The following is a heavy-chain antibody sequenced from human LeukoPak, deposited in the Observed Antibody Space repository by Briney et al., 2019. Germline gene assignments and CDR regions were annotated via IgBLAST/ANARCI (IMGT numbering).Heavy chain of an antibody. CDR2: ISAYNGNT. Sequence: ASVKVSCKASGYTFTSYGISWVRQAPGQGLEWMGWISAYNGNTNYAQKLQGRVTMTTDTSTSTAYMELSSLRSEDTAVYYCARAPGGYCSSTSCYYYYYGMDVWGQGTTVTVSS. D-gene: IGHD2-2*01. J-gene: IGHJ6*02. CDR1: GYTFTSYG. CDR3: ARAPGGYCSSTSCYYYYYGMDV. V-gene: IGHV1-18*01.